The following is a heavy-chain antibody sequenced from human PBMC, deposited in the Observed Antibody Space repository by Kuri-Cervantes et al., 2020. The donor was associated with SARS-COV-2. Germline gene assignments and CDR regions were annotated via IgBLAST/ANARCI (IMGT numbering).Heavy chain of an antibody. CDR2: ISGDGGST. Sequence: LSLTCAASGFTFDDYAMHWVRQAPGKGLEWVSLISGDGGSTYYADSVKGRFTISRDNSKNTLYLQMNSLRAEDTAVYYCAKDRHSSGLDYWGQGTLVTVSS. CDR1: GFTFDDYA. CDR3: AKDRHSSGLDY. J-gene: IGHJ4*02. V-gene: IGHV3-43*02. D-gene: IGHD6-19*01.